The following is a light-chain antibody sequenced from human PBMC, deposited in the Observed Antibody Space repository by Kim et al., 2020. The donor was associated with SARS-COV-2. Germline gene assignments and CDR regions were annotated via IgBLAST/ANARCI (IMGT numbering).Light chain of an antibody. J-gene: IGKJ1*01. CDR1: QSLLYSSNNKNS. CDR2: WAS. Sequence: TINGKSSQSLLYSSNNKNSLAWYQQKPGQPPKLLIYWASTRESGVPDRFSGSGSGTDFTLTISSLQAEDVAVYYCQQYYRTPPWTFGQGTKVDIK. CDR3: QQYYRTPPWT. V-gene: IGKV4-1*01.